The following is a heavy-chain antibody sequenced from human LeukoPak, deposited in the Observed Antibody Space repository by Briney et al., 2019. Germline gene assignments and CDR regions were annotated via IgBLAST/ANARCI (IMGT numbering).Heavy chain of an antibody. V-gene: IGHV4-38-2*02. CDR1: GYSISSGYY. CDR2: IYHSGST. Sequence: SETLSLTCTVSGYSISSGYYWGWIRQPPGKGLEWIGSIYHSGSTYYNPSLKSRVTISVDTSKNQFSLKLSSVTAADTAVYYCAREGSGYSYGYSPFDYWGQGTLVTVSS. D-gene: IGHD5-18*01. J-gene: IGHJ4*02. CDR3: AREGSGYSYGYSPFDY.